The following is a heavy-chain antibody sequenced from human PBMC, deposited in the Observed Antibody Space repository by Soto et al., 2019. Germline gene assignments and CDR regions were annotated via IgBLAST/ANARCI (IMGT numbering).Heavy chain of an antibody. CDR1: GGTFSSYA. CDR2: IIPIFGTA. V-gene: IGHV1-69*05. J-gene: IGHJ4*02. Sequence: ASVKVACKASGGTFSSYAISWVRQAPGQGLEWMGGIIPIFGTANYAQNFQGRVTITRDTSTSTVYMDLSSLRYEDTAVYYCATFRGYSYGFFDYWGQGTLVTSPQ. D-gene: IGHD5-18*01. CDR3: ATFRGYSYGFFDY.